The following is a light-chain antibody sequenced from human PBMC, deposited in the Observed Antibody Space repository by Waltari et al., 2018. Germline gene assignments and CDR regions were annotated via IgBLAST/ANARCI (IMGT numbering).Light chain of an antibody. J-gene: IGKJ1*01. CDR2: GAS. Sequence: EIVLTQSPGTLFLSPGEGATLSCRDSQSVSRTLAWYQQKPGQAPRLLIYGASSRATGIPDRFSGSGSGTDFSLTISRLEPEDSAVYFCQHYVSLPATFGQGTKVEIK. CDR3: QHYVSLPAT. V-gene: IGKV3-20*01. CDR1: QSVSRT.